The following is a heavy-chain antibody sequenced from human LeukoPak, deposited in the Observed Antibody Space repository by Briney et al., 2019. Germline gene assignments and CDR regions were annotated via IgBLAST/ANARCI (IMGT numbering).Heavy chain of an antibody. CDR2: ISRDGRDK. CDR1: GFIFDNFA. CDR3: QVAGTDYYYGMDV. D-gene: IGHD6-19*01. J-gene: IGHJ6*02. V-gene: IGHV3-30*04. Sequence: PGTSLRLSCAASGFIFDNFALAWVRQAPGKGLEWVTLISRDGRDKQYADSVKGRFTISRDNSKNTLYLQMNSLRAEDTAVYYCQVAGTDYYYGMDVWGQGTTVTVSS.